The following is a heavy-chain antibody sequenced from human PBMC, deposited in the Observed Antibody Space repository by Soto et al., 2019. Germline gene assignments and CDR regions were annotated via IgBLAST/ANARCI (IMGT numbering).Heavy chain of an antibody. J-gene: IGHJ4*02. CDR2: ISSSGDTI. D-gene: IGHD3-22*01. Sequence: GGSLRLSCAASGFTSRSYEMNWFRQAPGKWLEWVSYISSSGDTIYYADSVKGRFTISRDNAKNSLYLQMRSLRAEDTAVYYCARAYYYESSGYEYYFDYWGQGXLVTVYS. CDR1: GFTSRSYE. CDR3: ARAYYYESSGYEYYFDY. V-gene: IGHV3-48*03.